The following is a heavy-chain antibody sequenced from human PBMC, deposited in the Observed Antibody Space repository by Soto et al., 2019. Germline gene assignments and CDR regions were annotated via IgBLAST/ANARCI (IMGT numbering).Heavy chain of an antibody. CDR2: ISTTSSYT. J-gene: IGHJ6*02. V-gene: IGHV3-11*05. Sequence: QVQLVESGGGLVKPGGSLRLSCAASGFTFSDYYMSWIRQAPGKGLEWVSYISTTSSYTNYADSVKGRFTISRDNAKNSLFLQMHSLVAEYTALYYCSRQDTVNTRFHVMDVSGQGTTVTVSS. D-gene: IGHD5-18*01. CDR1: GFTFSDYY. CDR3: SRQDTVNTRFHVMDV.